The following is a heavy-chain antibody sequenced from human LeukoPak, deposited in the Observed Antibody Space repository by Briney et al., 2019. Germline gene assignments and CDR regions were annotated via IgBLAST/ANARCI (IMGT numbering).Heavy chain of an antibody. CDR3: ARERGGYLDY. J-gene: IGHJ4*02. V-gene: IGHV1-69*13. D-gene: IGHD2-15*01. CDR1: GGTFRSYA. CDR2: IIPIFGTA. Sequence: VKFSCKASGGTFRSYAISWVRQAPGQGLAWMGGIIPIFGTANYAQKFQGRVTITADESTSTAYMELSSLRSEDTAVYYCARERGGYLDYWGQGTLVTVSS.